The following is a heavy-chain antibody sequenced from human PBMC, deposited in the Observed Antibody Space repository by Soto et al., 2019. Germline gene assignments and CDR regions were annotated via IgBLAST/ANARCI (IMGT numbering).Heavy chain of an antibody. V-gene: IGHV3-23*01. D-gene: IGHD2-2*01. J-gene: IGHJ6*03. CDR3: AKALRPSLNFFYYMGV. Sequence: EVQLLESGGGLVQPGGSLRLSCVVSGFTFGSYAMSWVRQPPEKAPEWVAILGGNGFTTYYADSVKGRFTISGDKSKSTLFLQMTSLRADETGVYYCAKALRPSLNFFYYMGVWGRGTSVTVSS. CDR1: GFTFGSYA. CDR2: LGGNGFTT.